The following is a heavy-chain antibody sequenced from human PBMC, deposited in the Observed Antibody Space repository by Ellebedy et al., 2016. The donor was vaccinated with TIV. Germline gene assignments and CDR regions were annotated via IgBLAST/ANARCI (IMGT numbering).Heavy chain of an antibody. CDR1: GDSISRSSHY. D-gene: IGHD3-10*01. CDR2: ISLSGTT. CDR3: ARHFQRWFGELGAFDY. V-gene: IGHV4-39*01. J-gene: IGHJ4*02. Sequence: MPGGSLRLSCAVSGDSISRSSHYRGWIRQPPGKGLEWLGSISLSGTTSYNPSLNSRVTISVDTSKNQFSLKLRSVTAADTAVYYCARHFQRWFGELGAFDYWGQGTLVSVSS.